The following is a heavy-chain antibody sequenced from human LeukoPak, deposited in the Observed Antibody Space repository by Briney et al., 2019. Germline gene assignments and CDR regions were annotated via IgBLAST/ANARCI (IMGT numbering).Heavy chain of an antibody. CDR1: GGSISSGDYY. V-gene: IGHV4-30-4*01. D-gene: IGHD3-22*01. Sequence: PSQTLSLTCTVSGGSISSGDYYWSWIRQPPGKGLEWIGYIYYSGSTYYNPSLKSRVTISVDTSKNQFSLKLSSVTAADTAVYYCARAEKGYYDSSGYSTFDYWGQGTLVTVSS. CDR2: IYYSGST. J-gene: IGHJ4*02. CDR3: ARAEKGYYDSSGYSTFDY.